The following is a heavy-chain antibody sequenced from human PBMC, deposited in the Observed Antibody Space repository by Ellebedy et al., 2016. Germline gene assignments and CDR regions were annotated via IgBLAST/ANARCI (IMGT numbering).Heavy chain of an antibody. CDR1: GYTFTSYG. V-gene: IGHV1-3*01. Sequence: ASVKVSCKASGYTFTSYGISWVRQAPGQRLEWMGWINAGNGNTKYSQKFQGRVTITRDTSASTAYMELSSLRSEDTAVYYCARVYPRDSSGWYFDYWGQGTLVTVSS. CDR3: ARVYPRDSSGWYFDY. D-gene: IGHD6-19*01. J-gene: IGHJ4*02. CDR2: INAGNGNT.